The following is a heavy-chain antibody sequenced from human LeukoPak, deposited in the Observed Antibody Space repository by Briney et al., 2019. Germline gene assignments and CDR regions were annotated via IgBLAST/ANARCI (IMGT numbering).Heavy chain of an antibody. V-gene: IGHV4-34*01. J-gene: IGHJ5*02. CDR1: GGSFSGYY. CDR2: INHSGST. D-gene: IGHD2-2*01. Sequence: PSETLSLTCAVYGGSFSGYYWSWIRQPPGKGLEWIGEINHSGSTNYNPSLKSRVTISVDTSKDQFSLKLSSVTAADTAVYYCARVVPAAKVDWFDPWGQGTLVTVSS. CDR3: ARVVPAAKVDWFDP.